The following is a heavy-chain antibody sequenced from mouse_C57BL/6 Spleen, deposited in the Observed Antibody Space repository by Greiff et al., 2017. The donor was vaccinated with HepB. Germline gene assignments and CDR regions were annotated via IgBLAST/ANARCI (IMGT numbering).Heavy chain of an antibody. CDR2: IYPGNSDT. CDR1: GYTFTSYW. CDR3: TRPYPPNYYGSSNWYFDV. Sequence: EVQLQQSGTVLARPGASVKMSCKTSGYTFTSYWMHWVKQRPGQGLEWIGAIYPGNSDTSYNQKFKGKAKLTAVTSASTAYMELSSLTNEDSAVYYCTRPYPPNYYGSSNWYFDVWGTGTTVTVSS. V-gene: IGHV1-5*01. D-gene: IGHD1-1*01. J-gene: IGHJ1*03.